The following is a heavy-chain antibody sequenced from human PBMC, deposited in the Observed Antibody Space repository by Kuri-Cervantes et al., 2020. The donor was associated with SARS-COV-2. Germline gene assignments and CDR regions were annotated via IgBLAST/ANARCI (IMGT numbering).Heavy chain of an antibody. CDR3: SRFRRDIVVVPAAILYYYYGMDV. CDR1: GGSFSGYY. J-gene: IGHJ6*02. V-gene: IGHV4-34*01. CDR2: INHSGST. D-gene: IGHD2-2*02. Sequence: SETLSLTCAVYGGSFSGYYWSWIRQPPGKGLEWIGEINHSGSTNYNPSLKSRVTISVDTSKNQFSLKLSSVTDADTAVYYCSRFRRDIVVVPAAILYYYYGMDVWAQGTTATFPS.